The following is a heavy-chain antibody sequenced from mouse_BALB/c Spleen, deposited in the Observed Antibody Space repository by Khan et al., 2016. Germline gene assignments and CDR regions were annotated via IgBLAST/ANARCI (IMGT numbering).Heavy chain of an antibody. CDR3: VRHGYPVYWYFDV. Sequence: EVQLVESGGGLVQPKGSLKLSCAVSGFTFNTYAMNWVRQAPGKGLEWVTRIRSKSDNYAIYYADSVKARFTISRDDSQNMLYLQRNNLKTEDTAMYDGVRHGYPVYWYFDVWGAGTTVTVSS. J-gene: IGHJ1*01. V-gene: IGHV10-1*02. D-gene: IGHD2-2*01. CDR2: IRSKSDNYAI. CDR1: GFTFNTYA.